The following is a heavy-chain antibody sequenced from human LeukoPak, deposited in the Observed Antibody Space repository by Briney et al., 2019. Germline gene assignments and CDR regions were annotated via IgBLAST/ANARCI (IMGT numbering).Heavy chain of an antibody. J-gene: IGHJ6*04. Sequence: GGSLRLSCAASGFTFSSYSMNWVRQAPGKGLEWVANIKQDGSEKYYVDSVKGRFTISRDNAKNSLYLQMNSLRAEDTAVYYCARDLLLWFGELNYGMDVWGKGTTVTVSS. V-gene: IGHV3-7*03. CDR1: GFTFSSYS. CDR2: IKQDGSEK. CDR3: ARDLLLWFGELNYGMDV. D-gene: IGHD3-10*01.